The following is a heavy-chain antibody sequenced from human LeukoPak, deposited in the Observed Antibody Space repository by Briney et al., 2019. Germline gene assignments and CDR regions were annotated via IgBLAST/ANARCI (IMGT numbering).Heavy chain of an antibody. J-gene: IGHJ4*02. CDR1: SGSISTSNW. D-gene: IGHD3-16*02. Sequence: SETLSLTCAVSSGSISTSNWWSWVRQPPGKGLEWIAEIHHSGSTNYNPSLKSRVTISVDKSKNQFSLKLNSVTAADTAVYYCARGYDYVWGSHRALGHWGQGTLVTVSS. V-gene: IGHV4-4*02. CDR3: ARGYDYVWGSHRALGH. CDR2: IHHSGST.